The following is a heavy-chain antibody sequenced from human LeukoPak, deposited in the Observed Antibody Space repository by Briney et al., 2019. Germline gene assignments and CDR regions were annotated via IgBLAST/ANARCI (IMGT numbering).Heavy chain of an antibody. V-gene: IGHV1-8*01. Sequence: ASVKVSCKASGYTFTSYDINWVRQATGQGLEWMGRMNPNSGNTGYAQKFQGRVTMTRNTSISTAYMELSSLRSEDTAVYYCARMSGYYSLSDYWGQGTLVTVSS. D-gene: IGHD3-3*01. CDR2: MNPNSGNT. CDR1: GYTFTSYD. J-gene: IGHJ4*02. CDR3: ARMSGYYSLSDY.